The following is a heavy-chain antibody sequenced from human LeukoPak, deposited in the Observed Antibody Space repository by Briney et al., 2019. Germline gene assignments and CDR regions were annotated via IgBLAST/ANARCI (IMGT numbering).Heavy chain of an antibody. Sequence: SETLSLTCAVYGGSLSGYYWSWIRQPPGKGLEWIGEINHSGSTNYNPSLKSRVTISVDTSKNQFSLKLSSVTAADTAVYYCAREGGSGSYYYYYYGMDVWGQGTTVTVSS. V-gene: IGHV4-34*01. CDR1: GGSLSGYY. CDR3: AREGGSGSYYYYYYGMDV. CDR2: INHSGST. D-gene: IGHD3-10*01. J-gene: IGHJ6*02.